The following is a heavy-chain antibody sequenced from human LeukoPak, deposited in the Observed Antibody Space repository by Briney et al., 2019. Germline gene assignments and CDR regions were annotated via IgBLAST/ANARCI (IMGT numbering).Heavy chain of an antibody. Sequence: GGSLRLSCAASGSTFSSYWMSWVRQAPGKGLEWVANIKQDGSEKYYVDSVKGRFTISRDNAKNSLYLQMNSLRAEDTAVYYRARGPDIVVVSGWFDPWGQGTLVTVSS. V-gene: IGHV3-7*01. J-gene: IGHJ5*02. CDR1: GSTFSSYW. CDR3: ARGPDIVVVSGWFDP. CDR2: IKQDGSEK. D-gene: IGHD2-15*01.